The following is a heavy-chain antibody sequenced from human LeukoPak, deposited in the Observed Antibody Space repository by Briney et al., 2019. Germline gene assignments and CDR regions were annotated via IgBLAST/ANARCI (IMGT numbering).Heavy chain of an antibody. CDR3: ARDSEGRVRMTTVPNFDY. D-gene: IGHD4-17*01. Sequence: PGGPLRLSCAASGFIFSSYWMSWLPQAPGKGLEWVANIKQDGSEKYYVDSVKGRFTISRDNAKNSLYLQMNSLRAEDTAVYYCARDSEGRVRMTTVPNFDYWGQGTLVTVSS. J-gene: IGHJ4*02. CDR2: IKQDGSEK. V-gene: IGHV3-7*01. CDR1: GFIFSSYW.